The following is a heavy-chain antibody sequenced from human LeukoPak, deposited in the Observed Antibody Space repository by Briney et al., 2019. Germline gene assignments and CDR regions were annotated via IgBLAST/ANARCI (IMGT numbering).Heavy chain of an antibody. CDR2: IDSKTGNP. D-gene: IGHD3-22*01. CDR1: GYTFTSYS. J-gene: IGHJ5*02. Sequence: ASVKVSCKASGYTFTSYSINWVRQAPGQGLEWMGWIDSKTGNPTYAQGFTGRFVFSLDTSVTTAYLQISSLKAEDTAVYYCARDVGYYDSSGYYLGWFDPWGQGTLVTVSS. V-gene: IGHV7-4-1*02. CDR3: ARDVGYYDSSGYYLGWFDP.